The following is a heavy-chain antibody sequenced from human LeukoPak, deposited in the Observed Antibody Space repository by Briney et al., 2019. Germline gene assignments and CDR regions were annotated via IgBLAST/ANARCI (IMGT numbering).Heavy chain of an antibody. CDR2: IYYSGST. CDR3: ARSSREWELLYYYYYMDV. D-gene: IGHD1-26*01. Sequence: PSETLSLTCTVSGGSISSYYWSWIRQPPGKGLEWIGYIYYSGSTNYNPSLKSRVTISVDTSKNQFSLKLSSVTAADTAVYYCARSSREWELLYYYYYMDVWGKGTTVTISS. CDR1: GGSISSYY. J-gene: IGHJ6*03. V-gene: IGHV4-59*01.